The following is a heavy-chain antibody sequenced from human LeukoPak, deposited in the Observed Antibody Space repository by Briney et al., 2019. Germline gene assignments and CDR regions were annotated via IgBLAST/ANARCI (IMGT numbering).Heavy chain of an antibody. V-gene: IGHV3-30*02. CDR1: GFTFSSYG. CDR2: IRYDGSNK. CDR3: AKERQMATTLYAFDI. Sequence: GGSLRLSCAASGFTFSSYGMHWVRQAPGKGLEWVAFIRYDGSNKYYADSVKGRFTISRDNSKNTLYLQMNSLRAEDTAVYYCAKERQMATTLYAFDIWGQGTMVTVSS. J-gene: IGHJ3*02. D-gene: IGHD5-24*01.